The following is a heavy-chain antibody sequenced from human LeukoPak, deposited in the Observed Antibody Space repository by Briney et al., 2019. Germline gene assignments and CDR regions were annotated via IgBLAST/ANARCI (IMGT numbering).Heavy chain of an antibody. CDR1: GFTVSSNY. CDR2: IYSGGST. V-gene: IGHV3-53*01. Sequence: PGGSLRLSCAASGFTVSSNYMSWVRQAPGKGLEWVSVIYSGGSTYYADSVKGRFTISRDNSKNTLYLQMNSLRAEDTAVYYCARTYSGSYWIDYWGQGTLVTVSS. J-gene: IGHJ4*02. D-gene: IGHD1-26*01. CDR3: ARTYSGSYWIDY.